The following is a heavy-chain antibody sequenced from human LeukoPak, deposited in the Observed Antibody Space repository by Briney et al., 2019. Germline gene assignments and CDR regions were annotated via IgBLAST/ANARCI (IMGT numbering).Heavy chain of an antibody. Sequence: PSETLSLTCTDSGDSISRYYWTWIRQPPGKGLEWIGYMFYSGSTTYNPSLKSRITISVDTSKNQFSLKLRSVTAADTAVYYCARLPYYYDNSGFRDYHYYMDVWGKGTTVNVFS. D-gene: IGHD3-22*01. V-gene: IGHV4-59*08. J-gene: IGHJ6*03. CDR1: GDSISRYY. CDR2: MFYSGST. CDR3: ARLPYYYDNSGFRDYHYYMDV.